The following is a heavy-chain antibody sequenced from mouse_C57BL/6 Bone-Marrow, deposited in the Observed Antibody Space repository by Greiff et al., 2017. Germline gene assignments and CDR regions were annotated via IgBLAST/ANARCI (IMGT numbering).Heavy chain of an antibody. CDR1: GYTFTSYW. CDR2: IDPSDSYT. J-gene: IGHJ2*01. CDR3: ARGPY. Sequence: QVQLQQPGAELVMPGASVKLSCKASGYTFTSYWMHWVKQRPGQGLEWIGEIDPSDSYTNYNQKFKGKSTLTVDKSSSTAYMQLSSLTSKDSAVYYCARGPYWGQGTTLTVSS. V-gene: IGHV1-69*01.